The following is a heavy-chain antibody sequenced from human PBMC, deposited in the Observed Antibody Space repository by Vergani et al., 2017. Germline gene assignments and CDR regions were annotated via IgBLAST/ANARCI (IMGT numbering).Heavy chain of an antibody. Sequence: EVQLVESGGGLVKPGGSLRLSCAASGFTFSSYSMNWVRQAPGKGLEWVSSISSSSSYIYYADSVKGRFTISRDNAKNSLYLQMSSLRVEDTALYYCTRDVADTHSSIWPLNYHYFMDVWGEGTTVTVSS. D-gene: IGHD6-13*01. CDR3: TRDVADTHSSIWPLNYHYFMDV. CDR2: ISSSSSYI. V-gene: IGHV3-21*01. J-gene: IGHJ6*03. CDR1: GFTFSSYS.